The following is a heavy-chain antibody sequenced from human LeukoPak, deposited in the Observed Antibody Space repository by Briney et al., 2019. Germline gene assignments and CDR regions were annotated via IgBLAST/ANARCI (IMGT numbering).Heavy chain of an antibody. CDR2: INPNSGST. V-gene: IGHV1-2*02. D-gene: IGHD3-16*02. CDR3: ARVREGGSVWGSHRSSFYTDY. J-gene: IGHJ4*02. Sequence: ASVKVSCKASGYTFTGYYMHWVRQAPGQGLEWMGWINPNSGSTNYAQKLQGRVTMTRDTSISTAYMELSRMRSDDPAVYYCARVREGGSVWGSHRSSFYTDYWGQGTLVTVSS. CDR1: GYTFTGYY.